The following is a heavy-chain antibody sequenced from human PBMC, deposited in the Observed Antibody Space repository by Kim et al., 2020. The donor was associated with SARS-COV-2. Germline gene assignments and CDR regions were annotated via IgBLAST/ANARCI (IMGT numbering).Heavy chain of an antibody. Sequence: GGSLRLSCAASGFTFSSYAMSWDRQAPGKGLEWVSAISGSGGSTYYADSVKGRFTISRDNSKNTLYLQMNSLRAEDTAVYYCAKELGRRELLPEGNYYYYAMEVWGQGTPVTVSS. D-gene: IGHD1-26*01. V-gene: IGHV3-23*01. CDR2: ISGSGGST. J-gene: IGHJ6*01. CDR3: AKELGRRELLPEGNYYYYAMEV. CDR1: GFTFSSYA.